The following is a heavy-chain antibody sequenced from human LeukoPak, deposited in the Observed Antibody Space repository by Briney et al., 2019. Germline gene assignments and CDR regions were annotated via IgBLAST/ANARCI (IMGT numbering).Heavy chain of an antibody. Sequence: GGSLRLSCAASGFTFDDYGMSWVRQAPGKGLEWVSGINWNGGSTGYADSVKGRFTISRDNAKNSLYLQMNSLRAEDTALYYCARDRVVVATTTPPYWYFDLWGRGTRVTVSS. J-gene: IGHJ2*01. D-gene: IGHD2-15*01. CDR1: GFTFDDYG. CDR3: ARDRVVVATTTPPYWYFDL. CDR2: INWNGGST. V-gene: IGHV3-20*04.